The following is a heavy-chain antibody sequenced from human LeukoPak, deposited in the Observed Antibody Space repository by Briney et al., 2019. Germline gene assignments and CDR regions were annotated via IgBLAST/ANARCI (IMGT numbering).Heavy chain of an antibody. J-gene: IGHJ5*02. CDR2: IIPIFGTA. Sequence: SVKVSCKASGGTFSSYAISWVRQAPGQGLEWMGGIIPIFGTANYAQKFQGRVTITADESTSTAYMELSSLRSEDTAVYYCARMGPTYCSGGSCYRWFDPWGQGTLVTVSS. V-gene: IGHV1-69*13. D-gene: IGHD2-15*01. CDR1: GGTFSSYA. CDR3: ARMGPTYCSGGSCYRWFDP.